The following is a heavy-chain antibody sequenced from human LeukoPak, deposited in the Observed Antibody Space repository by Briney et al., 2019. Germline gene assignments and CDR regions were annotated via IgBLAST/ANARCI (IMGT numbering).Heavy chain of an antibody. CDR3: ARDGHPIDFDWLSCRWFDP. Sequence: GASVKVSCKASGYTFTSYYMHWVRQAPGQGLEWMGIINPSGGSTSYAQKFQGRVTMTRDMSTSTVYMELSSLRSEDTAVYYCARDGHPIDFDWLSCRWFDPWGQGTLVTVSS. CDR1: GYTFTSYY. V-gene: IGHV1-46*01. J-gene: IGHJ5*02. CDR2: INPSGGST. D-gene: IGHD3-9*01.